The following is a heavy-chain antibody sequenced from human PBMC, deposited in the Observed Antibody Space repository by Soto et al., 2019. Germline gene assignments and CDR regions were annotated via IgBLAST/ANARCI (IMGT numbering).Heavy chain of an antibody. CDR1: GFTFSSYW. CDR2: INSDGSST. D-gene: IGHD4-4*01. CDR3: ARPYSNYARGYYYYGMDV. V-gene: IGHV3-74*01. J-gene: IGHJ6*02. Sequence: HPGGSLRLSCAASGFTFSSYWMHWVRQAPGKGLVWVSRINSDGSSTSYADSVKGRFTISRDNAKNTLYLQMNSLRAEDTAVYYCARPYSNYARGYYYYGMDVWGQGTTVTVSS.